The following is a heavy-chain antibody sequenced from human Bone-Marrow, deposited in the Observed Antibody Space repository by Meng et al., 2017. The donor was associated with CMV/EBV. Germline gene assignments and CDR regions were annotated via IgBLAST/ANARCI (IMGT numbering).Heavy chain of an antibody. J-gene: IGHJ4*02. V-gene: IGHV3-21*01. CDR1: GFTFSSYS. CDR3: ARDRSGYYSALDY. Sequence: GESLKISCAASGFTFSSYSMNWVRQAPGKGLEWVSSISSSSSYIYYADSVQGRFTISRDNAKNSLYLQMNSLRAEDTAVYYCARDRSGYYSALDYWGQGTLVTVSS. D-gene: IGHD3-22*01. CDR2: ISSSSSYI.